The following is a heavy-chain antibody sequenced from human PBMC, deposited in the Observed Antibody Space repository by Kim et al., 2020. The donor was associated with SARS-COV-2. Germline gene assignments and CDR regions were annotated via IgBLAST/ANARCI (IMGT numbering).Heavy chain of an antibody. CDR2: IWYDGSNK. Sequence: GGSLRLSCAASGFTFSSYGMHWVRQAPGKGLEWVAVIWYDGSNKYYADSVKGRFTISRDNSKNTLYLQMNSLRAEDTAVSYCARGFLTYNCNERGFDYWG. J-gene: IGHJ4*01. CDR3: ARGFLTYNCNERGFDY. D-gene: IGHD1-1*01. CDR1: GFTFSSYG. V-gene: IGHV3-33*01.